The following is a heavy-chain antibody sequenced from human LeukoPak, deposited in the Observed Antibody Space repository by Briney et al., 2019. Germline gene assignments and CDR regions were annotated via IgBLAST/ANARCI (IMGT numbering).Heavy chain of an antibody. Sequence: GGSLRLSCAASGFTFSSYWMHWVRQAPGKGLVWVSRINNDGSSTSYADSVKGRFTISRDNAKSTLYLQMNSLRAEDTAVYYCAREFSGGSLTDDLDPWGQGTLVTVSS. J-gene: IGHJ5*02. CDR1: GFTFSSYW. V-gene: IGHV3-74*01. CDR2: INNDGSST. CDR3: AREFSGGSLTDDLDP. D-gene: IGHD2-15*01.